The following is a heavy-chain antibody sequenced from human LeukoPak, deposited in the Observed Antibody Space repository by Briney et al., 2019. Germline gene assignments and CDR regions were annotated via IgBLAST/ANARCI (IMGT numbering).Heavy chain of an antibody. V-gene: IGHV3-23*01. D-gene: IGHD6-6*01. CDR2: ISGSGGNT. Sequence: PGGSLRLSCAASGFTFSSYAMNWVRQAPGKGLEWVSVISGSGGNTYYADSVKGRFTISRDNSKNTLYLQMNSLRVDDTAVYCCAKGSHGYSSSSADYWGQGTLVTVSS. CDR3: AKGSHGYSSSSADY. CDR1: GFTFSSYA. J-gene: IGHJ4*02.